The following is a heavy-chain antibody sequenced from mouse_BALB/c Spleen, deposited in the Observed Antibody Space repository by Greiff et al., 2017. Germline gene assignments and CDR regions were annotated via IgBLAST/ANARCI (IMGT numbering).Heavy chain of an antibody. V-gene: IGHV2-9*02. CDR1: GFSLTSYG. CDR3: ARGADFDV. J-gene: IGHJ1*01. Sequence: QVQLQQSGPGLVAPSQSLSITCTVSGFSLTSYGVHWVRQPPGKGLEWLGVIWAGGSTNYNSALMSRLNISKDNSKSQVILKMNSLQTDDTAMYYCARGADFDVWGAGTTVTVSS. CDR2: IWAGGST.